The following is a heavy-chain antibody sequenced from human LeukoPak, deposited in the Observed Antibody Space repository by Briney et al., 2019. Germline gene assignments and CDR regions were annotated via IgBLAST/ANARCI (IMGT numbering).Heavy chain of an antibody. CDR2: ISGSGGST. CDR1: GFTFSSYA. V-gene: IGHV3-23*01. CDR3: ANLIVVVPAAPDYFDY. Sequence: GGSLRLSCAASGFTFSSYAMSWVRQAPGKGLEWVSAISGSGGSTYYADSVKGRFTISRDNSKNTLYLQMNSLRAEDTAVYYCANLIVVVPAAPDYFDYWGQGTLVTVSS. D-gene: IGHD2-2*01. J-gene: IGHJ4*02.